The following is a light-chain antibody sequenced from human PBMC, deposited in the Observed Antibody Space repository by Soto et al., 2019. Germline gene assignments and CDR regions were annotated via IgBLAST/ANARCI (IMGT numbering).Light chain of an antibody. V-gene: IGLV1-47*01. Sequence: QSVLTQPPSASGTPGQRDTISCSGSSSNIGSNYVYWYQQLPGTAPKLLIYRNNQRPSGVPDRFSGSKSGTSASLAISGLRSEDEADYYCAAWDDSLSGYVVFGGGNKLTVL. CDR3: AAWDDSLSGYVV. CDR1: SSNIGSNY. CDR2: RNN. J-gene: IGLJ2*01.